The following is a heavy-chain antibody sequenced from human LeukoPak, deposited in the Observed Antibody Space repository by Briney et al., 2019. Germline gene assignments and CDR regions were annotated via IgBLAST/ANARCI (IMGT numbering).Heavy chain of an antibody. CDR3: AKDESVSVAADWFDP. CDR2: INGSGART. Sequence: GGSLRLSCEGLGFTFSSHHMTWVRQAPGKGLEWVSAINGSGARTYYADSVKGRFTISRDNSKNALYLQMNSLRVEDTAVYYCAKDESVSVAADWFDPGGPGIQVTVSS. V-gene: IGHV3-23*01. D-gene: IGHD6-19*01. J-gene: IGHJ5*02. CDR1: GFTFSSHH.